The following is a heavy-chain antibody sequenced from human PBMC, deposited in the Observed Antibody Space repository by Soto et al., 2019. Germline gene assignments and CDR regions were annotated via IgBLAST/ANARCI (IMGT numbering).Heavy chain of an antibody. CDR1: GFPFSVYS. J-gene: IGHJ4*02. D-gene: IGHD1-1*01. Sequence: EVQLVESGGGLVKPGGSLRLSRAASGFPFSVYSMNWVRQAPGKGLEWVSSITTTGSNTYYKDSVQGRFTISRDNAKNSLFLHMDSLRAEDTAMYYCARDKNWSVDYWGQGTLVTVSS. CDR2: ITTTGSNT. CDR3: ARDKNWSVDY. V-gene: IGHV3-21*01.